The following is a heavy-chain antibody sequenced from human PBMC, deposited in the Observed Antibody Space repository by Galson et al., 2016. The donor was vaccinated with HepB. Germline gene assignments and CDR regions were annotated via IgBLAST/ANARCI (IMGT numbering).Heavy chain of an antibody. D-gene: IGHD4-11*01. V-gene: IGHV3-30*03. CDR3: ARDRGGYSMGD. Sequence: GLEWVAVMSYDGIIKYYGDSVKGRFTISRDTSKTTLYLQMNSLRAEDTAVYYCARDRGGYSMGDWGQGTLVTVSS. J-gene: IGHJ4*02. CDR2: MSYDGIIK.